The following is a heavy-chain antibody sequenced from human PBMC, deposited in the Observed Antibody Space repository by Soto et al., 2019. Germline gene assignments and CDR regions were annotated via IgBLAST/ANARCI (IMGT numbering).Heavy chain of an antibody. D-gene: IGHD3-3*01. CDR1: GFTFSSYA. CDR2: ISGSGGTT. J-gene: IGHJ4*02. CDR3: AKRRGLEWLYY. V-gene: IGHV3-23*01. Sequence: EVQLLESGGGLVQPGGSLRLSCAASGFTFSSYAMSWVRQAPGKGLEWVSVISGSGGTTSYADSVRGRFTISRDESKRTLYLQMNSLRAEDTAVYYSAKRRGLEWLYYWGQGTLVTVSS.